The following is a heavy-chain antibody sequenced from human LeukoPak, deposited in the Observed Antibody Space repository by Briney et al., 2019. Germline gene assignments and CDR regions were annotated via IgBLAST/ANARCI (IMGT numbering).Heavy chain of an antibody. CDR1: GFTFSSYA. V-gene: IGHV3-23*01. CDR2: ISSAGSA. D-gene: IGHD6-13*01. Sequence: GGSLRLSCGASGFTFSSYAMTWVRQAPGKGLEWVSAISSAGSANYADSVKGRFTISRDNSKSTLDLQMNSLRAEDTAVYACAKGYSSAWYYFDSWGQGTLVTVSS. J-gene: IGHJ4*02. CDR3: AKGYSSAWYYFDS.